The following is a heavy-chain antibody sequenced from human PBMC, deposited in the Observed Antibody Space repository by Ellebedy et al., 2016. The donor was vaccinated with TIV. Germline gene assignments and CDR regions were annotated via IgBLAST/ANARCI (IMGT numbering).Heavy chain of an antibody. V-gene: IGHV3-9*01. J-gene: IGHJ3*02. CDR2: ISWNSGYK. CDR1: GFTFDDYA. D-gene: IGHD2/OR15-2a*01. Sequence: LKISCVASGFTFDDYAIHWVRQAPGKGLEWVSGISWNSGYKAYGDSVKGRFTISRDNAKKSLYLQMNSLRAEDTAVYYCVRYFAAFDIWGQGTMVTVSS. CDR3: VRYFAAFDI.